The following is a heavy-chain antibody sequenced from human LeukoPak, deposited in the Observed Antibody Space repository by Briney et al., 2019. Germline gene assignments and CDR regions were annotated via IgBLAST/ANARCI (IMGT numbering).Heavy chain of an antibody. Sequence: GGSLRLSCTASGFTFGDYAMSWVRQAPGKGLEWVGFIRSKAYGGTTEYAASVKGRFTISRDDSKSIAYLQMNSLKTEDTAVYYCTRYDGGYNPSGYWGQGTLVTVSS. CDR3: TRYDGGYNPSGY. V-gene: IGHV3-49*04. J-gene: IGHJ4*02. CDR1: GFTFGDYA. D-gene: IGHD5-24*01. CDR2: IRSKAYGGTT.